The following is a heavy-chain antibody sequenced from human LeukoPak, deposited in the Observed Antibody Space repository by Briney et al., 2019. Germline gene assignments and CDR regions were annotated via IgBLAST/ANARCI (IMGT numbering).Heavy chain of an antibody. CDR1: GYSISSGYY. V-gene: IGHV4-38-2*02. Sequence: SETLSLTCTVSGYSISSGYYWGWIRQPPGKGLEWIGSIYHSGSTYYNPSLKSRVTISVDTSKNQFSLKLSSVTAADTAVYYCARVTAARPIAVSFDPWGQGTLVTVSS. CDR3: ARVTAARPIAVSFDP. CDR2: IYHSGST. J-gene: IGHJ5*02. D-gene: IGHD6-6*01.